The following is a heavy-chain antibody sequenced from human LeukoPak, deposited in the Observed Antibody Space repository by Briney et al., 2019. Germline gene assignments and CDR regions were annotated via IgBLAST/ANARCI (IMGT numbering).Heavy chain of an antibody. CDR1: GFSFSSYS. CDR3: AKDLKMITFGGVNLNY. J-gene: IGHJ4*02. Sequence: PGGSLRLSCAPSGFSFSSYSMSWVRQAPGKGRGWVSSISSSSSCIYYAESVQGRFRISSDNTKHSLYLQMIRLKAEDMAVYYCAKDLKMITFGGVNLNYWGQGTLVTVSS. D-gene: IGHD3-16*01. V-gene: IGHV3-21*04. CDR2: ISSSSSCI.